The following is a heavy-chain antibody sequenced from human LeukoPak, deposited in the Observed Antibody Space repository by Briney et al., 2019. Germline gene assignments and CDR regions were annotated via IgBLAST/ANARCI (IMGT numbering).Heavy chain of an antibody. V-gene: IGHV3-23*01. CDR1: GFTFSSCA. D-gene: IGHD3-10*01. Sequence: GASLRLSCAASGFTFSSCAMSWVRQAPGKGLEWVSAISGSGGSTYYADSVKGRFTISRDNSKNTLYLQMNSLRAEDTAVYYCAKGRWFGELLPNWFDPWGQGTLVTVSS. J-gene: IGHJ5*02. CDR2: ISGSGGST. CDR3: AKGRWFGELLPNWFDP.